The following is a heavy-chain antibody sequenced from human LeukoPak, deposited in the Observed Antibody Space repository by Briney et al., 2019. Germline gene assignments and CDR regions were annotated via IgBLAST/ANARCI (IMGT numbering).Heavy chain of an antibody. V-gene: IGHV3-9*01. D-gene: IGHD2-15*01. Sequence: GGSLTLSCAASGYTFYDYAMHWVRHATGKGREGVSDMRWNSGSKDCADSVKGRFTISRDNAKNSLYLQMNSLRAEDTALYYCAKASALGYCSGGSCYRTSNYYYGMDVWGQGTTVTVSS. CDR1: GYTFYDYA. CDR2: MRWNSGSK. J-gene: IGHJ6*02. CDR3: AKASALGYCSGGSCYRTSNYYYGMDV.